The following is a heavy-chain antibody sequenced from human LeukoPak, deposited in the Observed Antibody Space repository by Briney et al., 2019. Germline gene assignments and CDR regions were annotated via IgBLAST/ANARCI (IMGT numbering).Heavy chain of an antibody. CDR2: ISGSSSTI. J-gene: IGHJ4*02. CDR3: SRQRAGFTVTTSDY. Sequence: PGGSLRLSCPASGFTFSDYSMNWVRQAPGKGLEWVSYISGSSSTIYYADSVKGRFTISRDNAKNSLYLQMNSLRAEDTAVYYCSRQRAGFTVTTSDYWGQGTLVTVSS. V-gene: IGHV3-48*01. D-gene: IGHD4-17*01. CDR1: GFTFSDYS.